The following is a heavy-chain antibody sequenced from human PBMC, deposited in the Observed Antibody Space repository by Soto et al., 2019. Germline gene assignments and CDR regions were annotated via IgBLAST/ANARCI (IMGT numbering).Heavy chain of an antibody. J-gene: IGHJ4*02. D-gene: IGHD1-20*01. CDR3: ERADNWNHHFFDN. CDR2: TNPSDGGT. V-gene: IGHV1-46*01. Sequence: QVQLVQSGAEVKKPGASVKVSCKASGYIFTDYYINWVRQAPGQGLEWMGLTNPSDGGTTYAHKFQGRVTMTRDISTSTVYMEVSSLRSEDTAVYYCERADNWNHHFFDNWGQGTLVTVSS. CDR1: GYIFTDYY.